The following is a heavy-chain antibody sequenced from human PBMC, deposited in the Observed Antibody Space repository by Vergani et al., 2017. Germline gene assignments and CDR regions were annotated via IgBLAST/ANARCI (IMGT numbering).Heavy chain of an antibody. CDR3: AKDFGTIFGVDKMYYGMDV. D-gene: IGHD3-3*01. Sequence: EVQLLESGGGLVQPGGSLRLSCAASGFTFSSYAMSWVRQAPGKGLEWVSAISGSGGSTYYADAVKGRFTISRDNSKNTLYLQMNSLRAEDTAVCYCAKDFGTIFGVDKMYYGMDVWGQGTTVTVSS. CDR1: GFTFSSYA. V-gene: IGHV3-23*01. J-gene: IGHJ6*02. CDR2: ISGSGGST.